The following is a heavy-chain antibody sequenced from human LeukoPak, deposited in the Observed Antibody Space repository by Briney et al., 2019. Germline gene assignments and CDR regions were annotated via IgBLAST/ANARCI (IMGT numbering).Heavy chain of an antibody. CDR3: ARTYCSSTSCSSFDY. J-gene: IGHJ4*02. V-gene: IGHV1-46*03. Sequence: ASVKVSCKASGYTFTSYYMLWVRQAPGQGLEWMGIINPSGGSTSYAQKFQGRVTMTRDTSTSTVYMELSSLRSEDTAVYYCARTYCSSTSCSSFDYWGQGTLVTVSS. D-gene: IGHD2-2*01. CDR2: INPSGGST. CDR1: GYTFTSYY.